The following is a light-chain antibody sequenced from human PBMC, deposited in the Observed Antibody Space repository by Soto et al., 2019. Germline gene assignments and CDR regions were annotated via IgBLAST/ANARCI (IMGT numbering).Light chain of an antibody. CDR2: GAS. V-gene: IGKV1-27*01. CDR1: QGISFY. J-gene: IGKJ5*01. Sequence: DIPLTQSTSSWAASLGDRVTITCRASQGISFYLAWYQQKPGKVPKHLIYGASKLDSGVPSRFSGGGSGTNFTLTISSLQSEDFAVYYCQQYYNWPITFGQGPRLEIK. CDR3: QQYYNWPIT.